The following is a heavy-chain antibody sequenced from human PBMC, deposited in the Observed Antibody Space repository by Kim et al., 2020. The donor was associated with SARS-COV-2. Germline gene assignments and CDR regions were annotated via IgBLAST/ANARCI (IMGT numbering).Heavy chain of an antibody. V-gene: IGHV3-33*06. CDR3: ANFEY. Sequence: YDGNNKKYADSVGGRFTISRDSSKTTLYLQMNSLRIEDTAVYYCANFEYWGQGTLVTVSS. CDR2: YDGNNK. J-gene: IGHJ4*02.